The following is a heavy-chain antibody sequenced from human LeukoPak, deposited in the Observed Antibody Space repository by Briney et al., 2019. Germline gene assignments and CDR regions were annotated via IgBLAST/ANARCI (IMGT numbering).Heavy chain of an antibody. V-gene: IGHV4-34*01. Sequence: SETLSLTCAVYGGSFSGYYWSWIRQPPGKGLEWIGEINHSGSTNYNPSLKGRVTISVDTSKNQFSLKLSSVTAADTAVYYCARFLRYYDSSGYRIRTADXFDIWGQGTMVTVSS. CDR2: INHSGST. D-gene: IGHD3-22*01. CDR3: ARFLRYYDSSGYRIRTADXFDI. CDR1: GGSFSGYY. J-gene: IGHJ3*02.